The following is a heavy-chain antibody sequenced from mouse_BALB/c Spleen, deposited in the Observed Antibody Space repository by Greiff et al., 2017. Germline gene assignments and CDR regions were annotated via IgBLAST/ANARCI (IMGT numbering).Heavy chain of an antibody. CDR2: ISDGGSYT. CDR3: ARALYDYYAMDY. J-gene: IGHJ4*01. V-gene: IGHV5-4*02. CDR1: GFTFSDYY. Sequence: EVQVVESGGGLVKPGGSLKLSCAASGFTFSDYYMYWVRQTPEKRLEWVATISDGGSYTYYPDSVKGRFTISRDNAKNNLYLQMSSLKSEDTAMYYCARALYDYYAMDYWGQGTSVTVSS. D-gene: IGHD2-12*01.